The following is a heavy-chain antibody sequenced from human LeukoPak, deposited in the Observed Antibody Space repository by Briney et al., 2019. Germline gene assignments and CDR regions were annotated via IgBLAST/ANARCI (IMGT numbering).Heavy chain of an antibody. J-gene: IGHJ6*03. Sequence: PGGSLRLSCAASRFTFSSYEMNWVSQAPGKGLEWVSSISSSGSAMYYADSVKGRFTISRDNAKNSLYLQMNSLRAEDTAVYYCATWSGYYTGIYYYYMDVWGKGTTVTVSS. CDR2: ISSSGSAM. CDR3: ATWSGYYTGIYYYYMDV. D-gene: IGHD3-3*01. CDR1: RFTFSSYE. V-gene: IGHV3-48*03.